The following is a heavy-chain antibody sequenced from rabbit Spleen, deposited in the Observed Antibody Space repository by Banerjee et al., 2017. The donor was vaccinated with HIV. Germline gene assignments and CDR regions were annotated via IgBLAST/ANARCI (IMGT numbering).Heavy chain of an antibody. CDR3: ARDTGSSFSTYGMDL. D-gene: IGHD8-1*01. CDR1: GFTLSSYY. Sequence: QLKESGGGLVQPGGSLKLSCTASGFTLSSYYMNWVRQAPGKGLEWIGYIDPVFGITYYANWVNGRFSISRENAQNTVFLQMTSLTAADTATYFCARDTGSSFSTYGMDLWGPGTLVTVS. V-gene: IGHV1S7*01. CDR2: IDPVFGIT. J-gene: IGHJ6*01.